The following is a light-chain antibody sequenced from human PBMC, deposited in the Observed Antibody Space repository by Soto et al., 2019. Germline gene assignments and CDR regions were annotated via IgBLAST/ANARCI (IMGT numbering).Light chain of an antibody. V-gene: IGKV3-15*01. CDR2: GAS. CDR1: QGVNSN. J-gene: IGKJ4*01. CDR3: QQYNNWPLT. Sequence: EIVMTQSPATLSVSPGERANLSCRASQGVNSNLAWYQQKPGQAPRLLIYGASTRATGIPAKFSGSGSGTEFTLTISSLQSEDFAVYYCQQYNNWPLTFGGGTKVEIK.